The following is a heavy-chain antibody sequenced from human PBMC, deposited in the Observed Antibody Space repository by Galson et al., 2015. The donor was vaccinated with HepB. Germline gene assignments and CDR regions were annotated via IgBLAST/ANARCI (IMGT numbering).Heavy chain of an antibody. CDR1: GGSISSYY. V-gene: IGHV4-59*12. CDR3: ARGPAKGFITMIVPV. J-gene: IGHJ4*02. Sequence: ETLSLTCTVSGGSISSYYWSWIRQPPGKGLEWIGEIYHSGSTNYNPSLKSRVTISVDKSKNQFSLKLSSVTAADTAVYYCARGPAKGFITMIVPVWGQGTLVTVSS. D-gene: IGHD3-22*01. CDR2: IYHSGST.